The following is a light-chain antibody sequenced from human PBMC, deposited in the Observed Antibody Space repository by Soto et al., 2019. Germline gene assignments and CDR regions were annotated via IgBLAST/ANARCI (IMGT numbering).Light chain of an antibody. Sequence: QSALAQPRSVSGSPGQSVTISCTGTNSDVGGYNYVSWYQQHPGKAPKLMIYDVSKRPSGVPDRFSGSKSGNTASLTISGLQAEDEADYCCCSYAGRYTYVFGTGTKVTVL. V-gene: IGLV2-11*01. CDR2: DVS. CDR1: NSDVGGYNY. CDR3: CSYAGRYTYV. J-gene: IGLJ1*01.